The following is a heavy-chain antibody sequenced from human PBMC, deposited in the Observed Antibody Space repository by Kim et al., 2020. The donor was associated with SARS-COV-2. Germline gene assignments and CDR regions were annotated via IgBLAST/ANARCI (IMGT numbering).Heavy chain of an antibody. J-gene: IGHJ4*02. V-gene: IGHV3-30*04. Sequence: GGSLRLSCAASGFTFSSYAMHWVRQAPGKGLEWVAVISYDGSNKYYADSVKGRFTISRVNSKNTLYLQMNSLRAEDTAVYYCARGYDILTGYLTPDYWGQGTLVTVSS. D-gene: IGHD3-9*01. CDR3: ARGYDILTGYLTPDY. CDR1: GFTFSSYA. CDR2: ISYDGSNK.